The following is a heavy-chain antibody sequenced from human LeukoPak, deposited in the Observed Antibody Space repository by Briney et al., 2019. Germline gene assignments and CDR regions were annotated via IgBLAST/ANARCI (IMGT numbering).Heavy chain of an antibody. CDR1: GYSFTNYW. J-gene: IGHJ4*02. CDR2: IYPGDSDT. V-gene: IGHV5-51*01. D-gene: IGHD2-21*02. CDR3: ARHGYCGNDCYSDY. Sequence: PGESLKISCKGSGYSFTNYWIGWVRQMPGKGLEWMGIIYPGDSDTRYRPSFQGQVTISADKSISTAYLQWSSLKASDTAIYFCARHGYCGNDCYSDYWGQGTLVTVSS.